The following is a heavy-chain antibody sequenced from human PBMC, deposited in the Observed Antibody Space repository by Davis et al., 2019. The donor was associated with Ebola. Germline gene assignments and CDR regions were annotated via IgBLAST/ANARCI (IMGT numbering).Heavy chain of an antibody. CDR2: IHSGGAT. CDR3: ARDLFGDIEY. Sequence: GGPLRLSCAASGFTVSRNYMSWVRQAPGKGLEWASVIHSGGATYYADSVKGRLTISRDHSRNTLYLQLNSLRADDTAVYYCARDLFGDIEYWGQGIVVTVSS. V-gene: IGHV3-66*01. D-gene: IGHD3-10*01. J-gene: IGHJ4*02. CDR1: GFTVSRNY.